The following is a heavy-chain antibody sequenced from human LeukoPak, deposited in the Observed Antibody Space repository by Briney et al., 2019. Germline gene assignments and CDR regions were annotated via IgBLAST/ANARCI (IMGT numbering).Heavy chain of an antibody. D-gene: IGHD6-13*01. J-gene: IGHJ3*02. V-gene: IGHV3-30*04. CDR3: ARVRDSSNWYVFDI. CDR2: ISYDESNK. Sequence: GRSLRLSCAASGFPFSRYPMHWVRQAPGKGLEWVAVISYDESNKYYADSVKGRFTVSRDNSKNTLYLQMNSLRAEDTAVYYCARVRDSSNWYVFDIWGQGTMVTVSS. CDR1: GFPFSRYP.